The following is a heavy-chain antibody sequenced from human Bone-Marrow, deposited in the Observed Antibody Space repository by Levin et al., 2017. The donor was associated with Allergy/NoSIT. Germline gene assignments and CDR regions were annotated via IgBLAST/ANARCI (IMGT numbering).Heavy chain of an antibody. J-gene: IGHJ4*02. D-gene: IGHD2/OR15-2a*01. CDR1: GFTFAAYG. V-gene: IGHV3-23*01. Sequence: GESLKISCAASGFTFAAYGMNWVRQAPGKGLEWVAGITGTGGSTSYADSVKGRFTISRDNSKNTLSLLMNNLRAEDTAIYFCATDIVIVSAPYSFDYWGQGALVTVSS. CDR3: ATDIVIVSAPYSFDY. CDR2: ITGTGGST.